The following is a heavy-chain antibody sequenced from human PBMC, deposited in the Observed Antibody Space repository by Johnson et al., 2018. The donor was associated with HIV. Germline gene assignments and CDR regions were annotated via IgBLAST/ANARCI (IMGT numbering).Heavy chain of an antibody. CDR3: AREGYSSSWYGPGHHDNDAFDI. D-gene: IGHD6-13*01. J-gene: IGHJ3*02. CDR2: IGWNGLTI. CDR1: GFTFSSYA. V-gene: IGHV3-30-3*01. Sequence: QVQLVESGGGVVQPGRSLRLSCAASGFTFSSYAMHWVRQAPGKGLEWVAGIGWNGLTIGYVDSVKGRFTISRNAATNSLYLRMDSLRTEDTAFYYCAREGYSSSWYGPGHHDNDAFDIWGQGTMVTVSS.